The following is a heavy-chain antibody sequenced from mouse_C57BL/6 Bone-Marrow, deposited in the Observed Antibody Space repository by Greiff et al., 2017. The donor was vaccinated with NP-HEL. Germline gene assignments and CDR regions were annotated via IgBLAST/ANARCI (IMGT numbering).Heavy chain of an antibody. CDR3: ARRNWDGGFAY. CDR2: IYPGRGNT. J-gene: IGHJ3*01. D-gene: IGHD4-1*01. CDR1: GYSFTSYY. V-gene: IGHV1-66*01. Sequence: VQLQQSGPELVKPGASVKISCKASGYSFTSYYIHWVKQRPGQGLEWIGWIYPGRGNTKYNEKFKGKATLTADTSSSTAYMQLSSLTSEDSAVYYCARRNWDGGFAYWGQGTLVTVSA.